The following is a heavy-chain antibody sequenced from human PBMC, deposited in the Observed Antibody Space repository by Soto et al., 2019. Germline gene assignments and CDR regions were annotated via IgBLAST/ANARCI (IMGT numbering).Heavy chain of an antibody. CDR3: ARDTASPLAYAEPYAYYYYGMDV. J-gene: IGHJ6*02. CDR2: INPSGGST. V-gene: IGHV1-46*01. D-gene: IGHD2-21*01. Sequence: GASVKVSCKASGYTFTSYYMHWVRQAPGQGLEWMGIINPSGGSTSYAQKFQGRVTMTRDTSTSTVYMELSSQRSEDTAVYYCARDTASPLAYAEPYAYYYYGMDVWGQGTTVTVSS. CDR1: GYTFTSYY.